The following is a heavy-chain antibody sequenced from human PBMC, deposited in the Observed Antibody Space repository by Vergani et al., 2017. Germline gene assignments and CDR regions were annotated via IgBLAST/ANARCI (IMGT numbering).Heavy chain of an antibody. J-gene: IGHJ4*02. D-gene: IGHD3-3*01. CDR1: GYTFTSYG. Sequence: QVQLVQSGAEVKKPGASVKVSCKASGYTFTSYGISWVRQAPGQGLEWMGWISAYNGNTNYAQKLQGRVTMTTEKSTSTVYMELSSLRSEDTAVYYCARDWRLNDFWSGYYTGGGEGVFDYWGQGTLVTVSS. CDR2: ISAYNGNT. CDR3: ARDWRLNDFWSGYYTGGGEGVFDY. V-gene: IGHV1-18*01.